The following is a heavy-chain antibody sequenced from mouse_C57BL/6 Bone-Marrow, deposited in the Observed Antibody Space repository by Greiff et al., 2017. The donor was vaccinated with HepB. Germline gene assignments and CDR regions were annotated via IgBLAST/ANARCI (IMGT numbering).Heavy chain of an antibody. CDR1: GYTFTSYW. V-gene: IGHV1-50*01. D-gene: IGHD3-1*01. CDR3: ARVGEPRWFAY. Sequence: QVQLQQPGAELVKPGASVKLSCKASGYTFTSYWMQWVKQRPGQGLEWIGEIDPADSYTNYNQKVKGKATLTVDKSSSTDYMQLSSLKSEDSAVYYCARVGEPRWFAYWGQGTLVTVSA. J-gene: IGHJ3*01. CDR2: IDPADSYT.